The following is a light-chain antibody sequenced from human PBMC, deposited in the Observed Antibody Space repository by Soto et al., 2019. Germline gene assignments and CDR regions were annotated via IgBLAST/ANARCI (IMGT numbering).Light chain of an antibody. CDR2: GAS. CDR3: LQYYNYPQAS. CDR1: QGIRKD. Sequence: AVQMTQSPSSLSASVGDRVTITCRASQGIRKDLGWYQQKPGKAPKVLIYGASNLHSGVPTRFSGSGSGTEFTLSISNLQPEDVATYYCLQYYNYPQASFGQGTKVEMK. J-gene: IGKJ2*01. V-gene: IGKV1-6*01.